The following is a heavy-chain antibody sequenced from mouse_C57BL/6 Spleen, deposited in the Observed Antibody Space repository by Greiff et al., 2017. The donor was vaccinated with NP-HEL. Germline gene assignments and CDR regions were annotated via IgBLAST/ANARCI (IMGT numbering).Heavy chain of an antibody. D-gene: IGHD1-1*01. CDR3: ARSGYYYGSSYYFDV. Sequence: QVQLQQPGAELVRPGSSVKLSCKASGYTFTSYWMHWVQQRPIQGLEWIGNIDPSDSETHYNQKFKDKATLTVDKSSSTAYMQLSSLTSEDSAVYYCARSGYYYGSSYYFDVWGTGTTVTVSS. J-gene: IGHJ1*03. CDR2: IDPSDSET. V-gene: IGHV1-52*01. CDR1: GYTFTSYW.